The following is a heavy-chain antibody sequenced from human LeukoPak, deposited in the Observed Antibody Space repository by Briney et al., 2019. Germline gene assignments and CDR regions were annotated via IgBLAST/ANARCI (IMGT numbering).Heavy chain of an antibody. V-gene: IGHV3-23*01. J-gene: IGHJ4*02. CDR3: ANGKYSSSSSSLDY. CDR1: GFTFSTYA. CDR2: ISGSGGST. D-gene: IGHD6-6*01. Sequence: GGSLRLSCAVSGFTFSTYAMTWVRQAPGKGLEWVSAISGSGGSTYYADSVKGRFTISRDNSKNTLYLQMNSLRAEDTAVHYCANGKYSSSSSSLDYWGQGTLVTVSS.